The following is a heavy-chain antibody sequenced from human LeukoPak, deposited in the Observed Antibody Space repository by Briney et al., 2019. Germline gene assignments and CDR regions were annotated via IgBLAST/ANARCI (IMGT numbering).Heavy chain of an antibody. V-gene: IGHV1-8*01. D-gene: IGHD3-22*01. Sequence: GASVRVSCKATGFTFTNYDINWVRQVTGQGLEWLGWMSASSGNTGYAQKFQGRVSMTRDASISTAYLELSSLTFEDTAVYYCAREGRTQYYFDSSGDYRDPGYYFDYWGQGTLVTVSS. J-gene: IGHJ4*02. CDR1: GFTFTNYD. CDR3: AREGRTQYYFDSSGDYRDPGYYFDY. CDR2: MSASSGNT.